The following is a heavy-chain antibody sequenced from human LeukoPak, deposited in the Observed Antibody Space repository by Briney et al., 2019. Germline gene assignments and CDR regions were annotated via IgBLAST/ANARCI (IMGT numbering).Heavy chain of an antibody. V-gene: IGHV3-7*03. Sequence: GGSLRLSCAASGFIFNNYWMNWVRQAPGKGLEWVASIKEDGREKLYVESLEGRLTIARDNAKESLHLQMRNLRVEDTAVYYCTRALGHSVLAFDAWGQGTVVIVS. CDR1: GFIFNNYW. CDR3: TRALGHSVLAFDA. CDR2: IKEDGREK. J-gene: IGHJ3*01. D-gene: IGHD3-16*01.